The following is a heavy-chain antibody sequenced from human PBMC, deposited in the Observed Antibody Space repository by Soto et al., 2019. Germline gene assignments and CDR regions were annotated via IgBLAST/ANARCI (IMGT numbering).Heavy chain of an antibody. CDR3: AGHICNFGYYYYAMDV. Sequence: GESLKISCKGSGYTFTDYCIGWVRQVPGKGLEWMGIIYPGDSDNRYSPSFQGHVTITVEKSTSTAYLQWNTLKASDTAIYYCAGHICNFGYYYYAMDVWGQGTPVTVSS. CDR1: GYTFTDYC. CDR2: IYPGDSDN. J-gene: IGHJ6*01. V-gene: IGHV5-51*01. D-gene: IGHD3-10*01.